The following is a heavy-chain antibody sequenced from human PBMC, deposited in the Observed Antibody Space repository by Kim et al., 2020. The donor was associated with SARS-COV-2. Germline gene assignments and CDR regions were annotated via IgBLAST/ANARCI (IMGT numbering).Heavy chain of an antibody. CDR2: ISSSGSTI. CDR1: GFTFSSYE. D-gene: IGHD1-26*01. Sequence: GGSLRLSCAASGFTFSSYEMNWVRQAPGKGLEWVSYISSSGSTIYYADSVKGRFTISRDNAKNSLYLQMNRLRAEDTAVDYCARDGQVGATPSAYAFDNWGQVTMVTVSS. J-gene: IGHJ3*02. CDR3: ARDGQVGATPSAYAFDN. V-gene: IGHV3-48*03.